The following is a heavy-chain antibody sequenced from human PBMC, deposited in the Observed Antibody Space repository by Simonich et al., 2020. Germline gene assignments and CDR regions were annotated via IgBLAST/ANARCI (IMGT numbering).Heavy chain of an antibody. CDR2: ISSSSSYI. Sequence: PGGSLRLSCAASGFTFSSYSMNWVRQATGKGLEWVSSISSSSSYIYYADSVKGRFTISRDNAKNSLYLQMNSLRAEDTAVYYCARDTSYYGSGSYYFDYWGQGTLVTVSS. CDR1: GFTFSSYS. V-gene: IGHV3-21*01. J-gene: IGHJ4*02. D-gene: IGHD3-10*01. CDR3: ARDTSYYGSGSYYFDY.